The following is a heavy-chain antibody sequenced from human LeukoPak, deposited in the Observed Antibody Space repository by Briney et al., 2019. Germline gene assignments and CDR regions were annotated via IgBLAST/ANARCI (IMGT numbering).Heavy chain of an antibody. CDR2: IIPIFGTA. CDR3: ARGYCSSTSCYEGGYFDY. J-gene: IGHJ4*02. D-gene: IGHD2-2*01. Sequence: GSSVKASCKASGGTFSSYAISWVRQAPGQGLEWMGRIIPIFGTANYAQKFQGRVTITTDESTSTAYMELSSLRSEDTAVYYCARGYCSSTSCYEGGYFDYWGQGTLVTVSS. CDR1: GGTFSSYA. V-gene: IGHV1-69*05.